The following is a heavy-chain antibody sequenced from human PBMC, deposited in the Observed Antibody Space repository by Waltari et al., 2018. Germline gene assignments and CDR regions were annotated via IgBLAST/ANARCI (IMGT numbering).Heavy chain of an antibody. J-gene: IGHJ4*02. D-gene: IGHD5-12*01. CDR1: GYSFTSYW. CDR3: ARHGVDGYNLFDY. V-gene: IGHV5-51*01. CDR2: MSPGYSDT. Sequence: EVQLVQSGAEVKKPGESLKISCKGSGYSFTSYWIGWVRQMPGKGLEWRGTMSPGYSDTRYSPSSQGKVTIAADKSISTAYLQWSSLKASDTARYYCARHGVDGYNLFDYWGQGTLVTVSS.